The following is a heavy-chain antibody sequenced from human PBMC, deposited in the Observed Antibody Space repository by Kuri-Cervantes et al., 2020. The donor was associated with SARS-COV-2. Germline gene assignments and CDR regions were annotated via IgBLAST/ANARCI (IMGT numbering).Heavy chain of an antibody. J-gene: IGHJ6*02. V-gene: IGHV3-35*01. Sequence: GESLKISCAASGFTFSNSDMNWVRQAPGKGLEWVSGVSWNGSRTHYADSVKGRFTISRDNSKNTLYLQMNSLRAEDTAVYYCARYGAVERDYYYYYGMDVWGQGTSVTVSS. CDR2: VSWNGSRT. D-gene: IGHD1-1*01. CDR3: ARYGAVERDYYYYYGMDV. CDR1: GFTFSNSD.